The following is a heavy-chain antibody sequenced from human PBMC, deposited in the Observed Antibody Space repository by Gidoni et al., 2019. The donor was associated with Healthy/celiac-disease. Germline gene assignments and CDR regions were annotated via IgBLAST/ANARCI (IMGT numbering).Heavy chain of an antibody. CDR2: ISSSSTI. V-gene: IGHV3-48*02. D-gene: IGHD3-10*01. CDR1: GFTFSSYS. Sequence: EVQLVESGGGLVQPGGSLGLSCAASGFTFSSYSMNWVRQAPGKGLGWVSYISSSSTIYYADSVKGRFTISRDNAKNSLYLQMNSLRDEDTAVYYCAHILGNFDYWGQGTLVTVSS. CDR3: AHILGNFDY. J-gene: IGHJ4*02.